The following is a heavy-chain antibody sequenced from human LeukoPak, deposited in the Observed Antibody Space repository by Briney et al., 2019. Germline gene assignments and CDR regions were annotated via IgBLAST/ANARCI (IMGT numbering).Heavy chain of an antibody. D-gene: IGHD2-2*01. CDR2: ISSSSSYI. J-gene: IGHJ6*03. CDR3: ARVAYCSSTSCYSLKPRGSYYYYYMDV. Sequence: GGSLRLSCAASGFTFSSYSMNWVRQAPGKGLEWVSSISSSSSYIYYADSVKGRFTISRDNAKNSLYLQMNSLRAEDTAVYYCARVAYCSSTSCYSLKPRGSYYYYYMDVWGKGTTVTVSS. CDR1: GFTFSSYS. V-gene: IGHV3-21*01.